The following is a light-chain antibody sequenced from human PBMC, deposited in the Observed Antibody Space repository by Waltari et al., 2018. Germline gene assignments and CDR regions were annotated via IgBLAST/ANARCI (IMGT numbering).Light chain of an antibody. CDR3: LQHNTYPCT. V-gene: IGKV1-17*03. J-gene: IGKJ1*01. CDR1: EDIDKY. CDR2: GAS. Sequence: TCRASEDIDKYLAWFQQKPGTGPKRLIYGASTLQSGVPSRFTGSRSGTEFNLTISSLQPEDFATYYCLQHNTYPCTFGQGTKVELK.